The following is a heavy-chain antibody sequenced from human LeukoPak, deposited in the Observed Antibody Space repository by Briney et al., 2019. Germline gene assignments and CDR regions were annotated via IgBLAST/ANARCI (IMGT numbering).Heavy chain of an antibody. CDR2: ISAYNGNT. CDR1: GYTFTSYG. V-gene: IGHV1-18*01. D-gene: IGHD2-2*01. CDR3: ARDHCSSTSCPLNWFDH. Sequence: ASVKVSCKASGYTFTSYGISWVRQAPGQGLEWMGWISAYNGNTNYAQKLQGRVTMTTDTSTSTAYMELRSLRSDDTAVYYCARDHCSSTSCPLNWFDHWGQGTLVTVSS. J-gene: IGHJ5*02.